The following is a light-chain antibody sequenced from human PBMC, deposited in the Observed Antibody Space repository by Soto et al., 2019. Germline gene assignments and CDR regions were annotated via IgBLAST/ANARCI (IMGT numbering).Light chain of an antibody. CDR1: QNVDTKY. J-gene: IGKJ5*01. V-gene: IGKV3-15*01. CDR3: QQYNNWPFIT. Sequence: ETVLTQSPGTLSLSPLEIATLSCSASQNVDTKYLAWYQFKPGQAPRLLIYGASSRATGIPARFSGSGSGTEFTLTISSLQSEDFAVYYCQQYNNWPFITFGQGTRLEI. CDR2: GAS.